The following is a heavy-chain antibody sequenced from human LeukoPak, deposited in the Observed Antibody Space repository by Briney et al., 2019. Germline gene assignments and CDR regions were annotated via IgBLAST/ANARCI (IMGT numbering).Heavy chain of an antibody. Sequence: GRSLRLSCAASGFTFDDYAMHWVRHAPGKGLEWVSGISWNSGSLGYADSVKGRFTISRDNAKNSLYLQMNSLRAEDTALYYCAKDDTYDSSGYYYHWGQGTLVTVSS. CDR3: AKDDTYDSSGYYYH. J-gene: IGHJ5*02. V-gene: IGHV3-9*01. CDR2: ISWNSGSL. CDR1: GFTFDDYA. D-gene: IGHD3-22*01.